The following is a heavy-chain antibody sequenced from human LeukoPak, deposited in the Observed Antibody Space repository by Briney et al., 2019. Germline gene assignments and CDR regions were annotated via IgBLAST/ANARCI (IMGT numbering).Heavy chain of an antibody. CDR1: GYTFTSYG. CDR2: ISAYNGNT. J-gene: IGHJ4*02. D-gene: IGHD2-15*01. CDR3: AREYCSGGSCYAYDY. Sequence: ASVKVSCKASGYTFTSYGISWVRPAPGQGLEWMGWISAYNGNTNYAQKLQGRVTMTTDTSTSTAYMELRSLRSDDTAVYYCAREYCSGGSCYAYDYWGQGTLVTVSS. V-gene: IGHV1-18*01.